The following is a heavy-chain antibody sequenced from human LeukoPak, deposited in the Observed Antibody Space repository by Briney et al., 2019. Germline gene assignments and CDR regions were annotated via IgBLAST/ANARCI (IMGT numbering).Heavy chain of an antibody. D-gene: IGHD1-26*01. Sequence: GGSLRLSCAASGFTFGAFGMNWVRQAPGRGLEWISYISSSSVTIYYADSVKGRFTISRDNAKNLLYLQMNSLRDDDRAVYYCAKTGGSYYAADYWGQGTLVTVSS. V-gene: IGHV3-48*02. CDR1: GFTFGAFG. CDR2: ISSSSVTI. J-gene: IGHJ4*02. CDR3: AKTGGSYYAADY.